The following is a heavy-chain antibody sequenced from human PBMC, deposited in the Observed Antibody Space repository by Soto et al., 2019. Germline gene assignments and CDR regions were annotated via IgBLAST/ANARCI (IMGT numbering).Heavy chain of an antibody. V-gene: IGHV3-7*02. Sequence: PGGSLRLSCAASGFSLINFWMAWVRQTGKGLEWVANINLDGSGKCYVDSVEGRFTISRDNAKNSLYLEMNSLRFEDSAVYYCVRVYRYDQNDYWGQGAQVTVSS. D-gene: IGHD3-16*02. CDR1: GFSLINFW. CDR2: INLDGSGK. CDR3: VRVYRYDQNDY. J-gene: IGHJ4*02.